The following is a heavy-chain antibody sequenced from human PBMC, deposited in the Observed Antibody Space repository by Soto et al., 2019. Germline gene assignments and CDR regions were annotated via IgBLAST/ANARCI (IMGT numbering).Heavy chain of an antibody. CDR1: GDSISSGGDY. V-gene: IGHV4-61*08. J-gene: IGHJ4*02. Sequence: SETLSLSCTVTGDSISSGGDYWSWIRQPPEKGLEWIGYIYYSGSTSYNPSLKSRVTISVDTSKNQFSLKLNSMTAADAAVYYCARAISTGYNILTGYYMDYWGQGSLVTVSS. D-gene: IGHD3-9*01. CDR2: IYYSGST. CDR3: ARAISTGYNILTGYYMDY.